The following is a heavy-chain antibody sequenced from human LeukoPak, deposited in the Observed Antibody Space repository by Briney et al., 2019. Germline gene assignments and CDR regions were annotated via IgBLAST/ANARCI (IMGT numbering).Heavy chain of an antibody. V-gene: IGHV4-61*08. CDR2: IYYSGST. D-gene: IGHD3-3*01. Sequence: PSETLSLTCTVSGGSISSGDYYWSWIRQPPGKGLEWIGYIYYSGSTNYNPSLKSRVTISVDTSKNQFSLKLSSVTAADTAVYYCARDLTIFGVDGNYYYGMDVWGQGTTVTVSS. CDR3: ARDLTIFGVDGNYYYGMDV. CDR1: GGSISSGDYY. J-gene: IGHJ6*02.